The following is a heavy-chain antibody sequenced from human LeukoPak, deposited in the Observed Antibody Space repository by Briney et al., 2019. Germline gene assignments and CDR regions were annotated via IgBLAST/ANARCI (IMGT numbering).Heavy chain of an antibody. Sequence: PGGSLRLSCAASGFSFITYGMNWVRQAPGKGLEWLSYIGSGSSTIYYADSVKGRFTISRDNSKNTLYLQMNSLRAEDTAVYYCARQAATTMNYWGQGTLVTLSS. V-gene: IGHV3-48*01. D-gene: IGHD4-11*01. J-gene: IGHJ4*02. CDR1: GFSFITYG. CDR2: IGSGSSTI. CDR3: ARQAATTMNY.